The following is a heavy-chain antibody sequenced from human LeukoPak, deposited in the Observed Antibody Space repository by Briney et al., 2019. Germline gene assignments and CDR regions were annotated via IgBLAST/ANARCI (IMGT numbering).Heavy chain of an antibody. D-gene: IGHD3-10*02. Sequence: GGSLRLSCAASGFTFNNYEMNWVRQAPGKGLEWVAYISQSGSTRRFTDSVKGRFTISRDNAKNSLYLQMNSLRAEDTAVYYCAELGITMIGGVWGKGTTVTISS. CDR1: GFTFNNYE. CDR2: ISQSGSTR. V-gene: IGHV3-48*03. CDR3: AELGITMIGGV. J-gene: IGHJ6*04.